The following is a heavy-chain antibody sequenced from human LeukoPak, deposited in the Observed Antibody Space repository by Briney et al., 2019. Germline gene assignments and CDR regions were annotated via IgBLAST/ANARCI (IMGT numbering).Heavy chain of an antibody. Sequence: ASVKVSCKASGFTFTSSAMQWVRQARGQRLEWIGWIVVGSGNTNYAQKFQERVTITRDMSTSTAYMELSSLRSEDTAVYYCARVRYYYDSSGYYPARYYYYYMDVWGKGTTVTVSS. J-gene: IGHJ6*03. CDR1: GFTFTSSA. CDR2: IVVGSGNT. D-gene: IGHD3-22*01. CDR3: ARVRYYYDSSGYYPARYYYYYMDV. V-gene: IGHV1-58*02.